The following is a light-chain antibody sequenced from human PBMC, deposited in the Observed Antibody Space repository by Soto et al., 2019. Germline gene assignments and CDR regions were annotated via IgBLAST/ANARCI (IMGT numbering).Light chain of an antibody. CDR3: QQYNSYSRT. CDR2: DAS. Sequence: DIKLTQSPSTLSVSVGDRVTHXCRASQSISTWLAWYQQKPGKAPKLLIYDASSLESGVPSRFGGGGSGTEFTLTISSLQPDDFAIYYCQQYNSYSRTFGQGTKVDIK. V-gene: IGKV1-5*01. J-gene: IGKJ1*01. CDR1: QSISTW.